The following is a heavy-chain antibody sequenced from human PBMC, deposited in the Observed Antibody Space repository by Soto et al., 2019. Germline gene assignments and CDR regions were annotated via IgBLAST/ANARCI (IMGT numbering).Heavy chain of an antibody. CDR1: GSSISSIIYF. CDR2: IYYSGST. Sequence: SEALPLTCTVSGSSISSIIYFWGWIRQPPGKGLEWIGSIYYSGSTYYNPSLKSRVMVSVDTSKNQFSLKLSSVTAADTAVYYCARHPSDFWFDPWGQGTLVTVSS. CDR3: ARHPSDFWFDP. V-gene: IGHV4-39*01. D-gene: IGHD2-21*02. J-gene: IGHJ5*02.